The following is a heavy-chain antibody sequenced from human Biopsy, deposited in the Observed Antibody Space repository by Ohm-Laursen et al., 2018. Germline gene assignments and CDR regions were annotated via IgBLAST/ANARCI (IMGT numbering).Heavy chain of an antibody. J-gene: IGHJ3*01. CDR2: IYYSGST. CDR1: GVSISTYY. CDR3: ARLYRLDDYWNDDPPDAFDV. Sequence: GTLSLTCPVSGVSISTYYWSWIRQSPGRGLEWIAYIYYSGSTNYNPSLRGRVSISVDTSNRQFSLRLTSVTAADTAVFFCARLYRLDDYWNDDPPDAFDVWGQGTMVTVPS. D-gene: IGHD3-3*01. V-gene: IGHV4-59*01.